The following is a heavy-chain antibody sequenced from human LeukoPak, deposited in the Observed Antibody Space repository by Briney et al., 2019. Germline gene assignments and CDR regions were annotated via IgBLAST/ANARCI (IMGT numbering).Heavy chain of an antibody. J-gene: IGHJ4*02. CDR3: ARVLLWFGESTAYFDY. Sequence: ASVKVSCKCSGYTFTSYGISWVRQAPGQGLEWMGVISTYNGNTNYAHKRHGRVTMTTDTSTSTAYMELRSLRSDDTAVYYCARVLLWFGESTAYFDYWGQGTLVTVSS. CDR2: ISTYNGNT. D-gene: IGHD3-10*01. V-gene: IGHV1-18*01. CDR1: GYTFTSYG.